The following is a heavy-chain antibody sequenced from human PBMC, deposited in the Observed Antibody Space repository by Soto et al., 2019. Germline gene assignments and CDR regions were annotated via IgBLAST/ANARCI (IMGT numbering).Heavy chain of an antibody. J-gene: IGHJ6*02. CDR2: ISYDGSNK. Sequence: QVQLVESGGGVVQPGRSLRLSCAASGFTFSSYAMHWVRQAPGKGLEWVAVISYDGSNKYYADSVKGRFTISRDNSKNTLYLQMNSLRAEDTAVYYCARNARAAHYGMDVWGQGTPVTVSS. V-gene: IGHV3-30-3*01. D-gene: IGHD6-13*01. CDR3: ARNARAAHYGMDV. CDR1: GFTFSSYA.